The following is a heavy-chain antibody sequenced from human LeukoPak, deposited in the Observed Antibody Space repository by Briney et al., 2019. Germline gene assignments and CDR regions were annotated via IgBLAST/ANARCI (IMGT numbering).Heavy chain of an antibody. D-gene: IGHD3-22*01. CDR3: ARTASRGYYNWFDP. CDR1: GGSINNYY. Sequence: SETLSLTCSVSGGSINNYYWSWIRQPPGKGLEWIGYIYYSGSTNYNPSLKSRVTISVDTSKNQFSLKLSSVTAADTAVYYCARTASRGYYNWFDPWGQGTLVTVSS. CDR2: IYYSGST. V-gene: IGHV4-59*08. J-gene: IGHJ5*02.